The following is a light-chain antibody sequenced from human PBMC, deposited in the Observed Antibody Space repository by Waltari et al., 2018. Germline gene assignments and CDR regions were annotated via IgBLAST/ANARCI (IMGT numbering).Light chain of an antibody. J-gene: IGKJ5*01. CDR2: DSY. CDR1: HYISAD. CDR3: QQRNDWPVT. Sequence: EIVLTQSPATVSLFPGERATLSCRASHYISADLAWYQQKPGQAPMLLVYDSYNRATGVPARFSGRGSGTDFTLTITSLDPEDSAVYYCQQRNDWPVTFGQGTRVEIK. V-gene: IGKV3-11*01.